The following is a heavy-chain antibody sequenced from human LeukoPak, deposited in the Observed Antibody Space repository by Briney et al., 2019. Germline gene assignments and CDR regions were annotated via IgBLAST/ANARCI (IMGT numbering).Heavy chain of an antibody. Sequence: GESLKISCKGSGYTFTSYWIGWVRQMPGKGLEWMGIIYPGDSDTRYSPSFQGQVTISADKSITAAYLQWSSLKASDTAMYYCARRDYSGYDFSYFDYWGQGTLVTVSS. J-gene: IGHJ4*02. CDR2: IYPGDSDT. CDR1: GYTFTSYW. D-gene: IGHD5-12*01. CDR3: ARRDYSGYDFSYFDY. V-gene: IGHV5-51*01.